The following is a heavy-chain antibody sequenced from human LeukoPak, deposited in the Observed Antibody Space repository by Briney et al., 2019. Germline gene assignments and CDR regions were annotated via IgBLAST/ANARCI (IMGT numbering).Heavy chain of an antibody. V-gene: IGHV3-7*04. CDR3: AREVRASGYDRIDY. CDR2: INQDGSEK. J-gene: IGHJ4*02. CDR1: GFTFSSFW. Sequence: PGGSLRLSCAASGFTFSSFWMTWVRQAPGQGLEWVANINQDGSEKYSVDSVKGRFTISRDNAKNSLFLQINSLRAEDSAVYYCAREVRASGYDRIDYWGQGTLVTVSS. D-gene: IGHD5-12*01.